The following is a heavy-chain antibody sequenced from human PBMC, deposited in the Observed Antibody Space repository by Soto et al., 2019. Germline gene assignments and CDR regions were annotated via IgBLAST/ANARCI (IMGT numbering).Heavy chain of an antibody. Sequence: GASVKVSCKASGGTFSSYTISWVRQAPGQGLEWMGRIIPILGIANYAQKFQGRVTITADKSTSTAYMELSSLRSEDTAVHYCARDQNYPVPGRRDAFDIWAKGQWSPSPQ. J-gene: IGHJ3*02. V-gene: IGHV1-69*04. CDR3: ARDQNYPVPGRRDAFDI. CDR2: IIPILGIA. CDR1: GGTFSSYT. D-gene: IGHD6-19*01.